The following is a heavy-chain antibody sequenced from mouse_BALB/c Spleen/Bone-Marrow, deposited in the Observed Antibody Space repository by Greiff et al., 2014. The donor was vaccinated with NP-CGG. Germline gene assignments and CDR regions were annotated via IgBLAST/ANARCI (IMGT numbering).Heavy chain of an antibody. CDR3: ARSMDY. J-gene: IGHJ4*01. CDR2: ILPGSGGT. CDR1: GYTFSSYW. Sequence: QVQLQQSGAELMKPGASVKISCKATGYTFSSYWIEWVKQRPGHGLEWIGEILPGSGGTNYNEKFKGKATFTADTSSNIAYMQLNSLTSEDSAVYYCARSMDYWGQGTSVTVSS. V-gene: IGHV1-9*01.